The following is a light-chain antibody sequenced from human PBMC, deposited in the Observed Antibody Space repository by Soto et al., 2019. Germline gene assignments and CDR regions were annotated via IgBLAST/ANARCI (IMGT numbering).Light chain of an antibody. CDR3: QKYNSAPWT. Sequence: DIQMTQSPSSLSASVGDRVTITCRASQGISNYLAWYQQKPGKVPKLLIYAASTLQSGVPSRFSGSGSGTDFTLTITSLQPEDVATYYCQKYNSAPWTFDQGSKVEIK. V-gene: IGKV1-27*01. J-gene: IGKJ1*01. CDR1: QGISNY. CDR2: AAS.